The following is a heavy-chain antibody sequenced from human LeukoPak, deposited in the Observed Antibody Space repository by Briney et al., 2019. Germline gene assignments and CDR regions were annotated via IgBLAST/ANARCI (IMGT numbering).Heavy chain of an antibody. J-gene: IGHJ6*02. CDR2: IIPIFGTA. CDR1: GGTFSSYA. V-gene: IGHV1-69*13. Sequence: VASVKVSCKASGGTFSSYAISWERQAPGQGLEWMGGIIPIFGTANYAQKFQGRVTITADESTSTAYMELSSLRFEDTAEYYCARMDIVVVPAAIRYYYYGMDVWGQGTTVTVSS. D-gene: IGHD2-2*02. CDR3: ARMDIVVVPAAIRYYYYGMDV.